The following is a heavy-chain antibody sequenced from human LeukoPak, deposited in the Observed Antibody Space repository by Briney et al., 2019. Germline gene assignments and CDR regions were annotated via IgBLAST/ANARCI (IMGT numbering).Heavy chain of an antibody. J-gene: IGHJ5*02. Sequence: PSETLSLTCTVSGGSISSYYWRWIRQPRGKGLEWIGYIYYSGSTNYNPSLKSRVTISVDTSKNQFSLKLSSVTAADTAVYYCARVSGSQLRYNWFDPWGQGTLVTVSS. CDR2: IYYSGST. CDR3: ARVSGSQLRYNWFDP. D-gene: IGHD1-26*01. V-gene: IGHV4-59*01. CDR1: GGSISSYY.